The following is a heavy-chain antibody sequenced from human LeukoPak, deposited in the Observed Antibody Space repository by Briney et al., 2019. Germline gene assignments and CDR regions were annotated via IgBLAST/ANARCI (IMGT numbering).Heavy chain of an antibody. CDR1: GYTFTSYD. J-gene: IGHJ5*02. D-gene: IGHD4-23*01. CDR3: ASLANYGGNTPWFDP. V-gene: IGHV1-8*01. Sequence: ASVKVSCKASGYTFTSYDINWVRQATGQGLEWMGWMNPNSGNTGYAQKFQGRVTMTRNTSISTAYMELSSLRSEDTAVYYCASLANYGGNTPWFDPWGQGTLVTVPS. CDR2: MNPNSGNT.